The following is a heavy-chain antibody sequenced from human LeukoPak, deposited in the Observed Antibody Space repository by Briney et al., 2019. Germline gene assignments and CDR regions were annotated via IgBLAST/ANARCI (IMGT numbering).Heavy chain of an antibody. CDR1: GFTFSSYE. CDR2: ISSSGSTI. J-gene: IGHJ4*02. CDR3: ARDRPQRIHYYDSSGAFDY. D-gene: IGHD3-22*01. Sequence: PGGSLRLSCAASGFTFSSYEMNWVRQAPGKGLEWVSYISSSGSTIYYADSVKGRFTISRDNAKNSLYLQMNSLRAEDTAVYYCARDRPQRIHYYDSSGAFDYWGQGTLVTVSS. V-gene: IGHV3-48*03.